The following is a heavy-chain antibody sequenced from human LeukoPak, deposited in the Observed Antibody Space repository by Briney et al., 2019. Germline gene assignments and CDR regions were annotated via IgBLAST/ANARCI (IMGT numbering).Heavy chain of an antibody. D-gene: IGHD1-1*01. CDR3: ARSRPIRPTFFDY. Sequence: PGGSLRLSCAASGFTFNEYYMSWIRQAPGKGLEWISYISSSSSYTNYAGSVKGRFTISRDNAKNSLYLQMNSLRAEDTAMYYCARSRPIRPTFFDYWGQGNLVTVSS. V-gene: IGHV3-11*06. CDR2: ISSSSSYT. CDR1: GFTFNEYY. J-gene: IGHJ4*02.